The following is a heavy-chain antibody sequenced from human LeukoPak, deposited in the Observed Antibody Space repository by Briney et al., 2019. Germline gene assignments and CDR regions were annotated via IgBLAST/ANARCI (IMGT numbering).Heavy chain of an antibody. D-gene: IGHD5-18*01. CDR3: ARVYSYGFKTFPDY. V-gene: IGHV3-7*01. CDR1: GFTFSRYW. CDR2: IKQDGSEK. Sequence: GGSLRLSCAASGFTFSRYWMSWVRQAPGKGLEWVANIKQDGSEKYYVDSVKGRFTISRDNAKNSLYLQMNSLRAEDTAVYYCARVYSYGFKTFPDYWGQGTLVTVSS. J-gene: IGHJ4*02.